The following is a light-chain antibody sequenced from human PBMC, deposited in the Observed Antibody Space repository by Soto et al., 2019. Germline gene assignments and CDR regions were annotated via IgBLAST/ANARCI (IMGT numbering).Light chain of an antibody. J-gene: IGKJ5*01. V-gene: IGKV1-5*03. Sequence: DIQMTQSPSTLSASVGDRVTITCRASQSISTWLAWYQQISGKAPKLLIYEASTLGSGVPSRFSGSGSGTEFTLTISALQPDDVATYYCQQSYSTPSITFGQGTRLEIK. CDR1: QSISTW. CDR3: QQSYSTPSIT. CDR2: EAS.